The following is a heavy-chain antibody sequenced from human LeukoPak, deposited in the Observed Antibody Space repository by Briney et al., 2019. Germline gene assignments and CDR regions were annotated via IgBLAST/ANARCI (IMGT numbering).Heavy chain of an antibody. CDR2: IYTSGST. Sequence: PSETLSLTCTVSGGSISSGSYYWSWIRQPAGKGLEWIGRIYTSGSTNYNPSPKSRVTISVDTSKNQFSLKLSSVTAADTAVYYCARGSTDIVVVTAIWYFDYWGQGTLVTVSS. CDR3: ARGSTDIVVVTAIWYFDY. J-gene: IGHJ4*02. V-gene: IGHV4-61*02. CDR1: GGSISSGSYY. D-gene: IGHD2-21*02.